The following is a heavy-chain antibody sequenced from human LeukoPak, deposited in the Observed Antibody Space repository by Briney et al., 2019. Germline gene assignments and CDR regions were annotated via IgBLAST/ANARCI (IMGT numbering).Heavy chain of an antibody. D-gene: IGHD2-21*01. Sequence: GGSLRLSCAASGFTFDDYAMHWVRQAPGKGLEWVSLISGDGSSTYYADSVKGRFTISRDNSKNSLYLQMNSLRTEDTAFYYCAKCILTYYYYYMDVWGKGTTVTVSS. V-gene: IGHV3-43*02. CDR2: ISGDGSST. CDR3: AKCILTYYYYYMDV. CDR1: GFTFDDYA. J-gene: IGHJ6*03.